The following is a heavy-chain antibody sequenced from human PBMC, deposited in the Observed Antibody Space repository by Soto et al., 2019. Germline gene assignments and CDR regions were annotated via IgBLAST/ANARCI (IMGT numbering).Heavy chain of an antibody. V-gene: IGHV3-30*18. Sequence: GGSLRLSCAASGFTFISYGMHWVRQAPGKGLEWVAVISYDGSNKYYADSVKGRFTISRDNSKNTLYLQMNSLRAEDTAVYYCAKDPHISPTSNRLLWFGELFPPPYNWFDPWGQGTLVTVSS. J-gene: IGHJ5*02. D-gene: IGHD3-10*01. CDR1: GFTFISYG. CDR2: ISYDGSNK. CDR3: AKDPHISPTSNRLLWFGELFPPPYNWFDP.